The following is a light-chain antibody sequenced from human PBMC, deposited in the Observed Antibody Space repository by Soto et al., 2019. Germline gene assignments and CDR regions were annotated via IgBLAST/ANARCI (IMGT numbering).Light chain of an antibody. CDR1: SSNIGSNT. Sequence: QSVLTQPPSASGTPGQRVTISCSGSSSNIGSNTVSWYQQLPGTAPKLLIYSNNERPSGVPDRFSGSKSGTSASLGISGLRSEDEAHYFCAVWDDSLSGVVFGGGTKVTVL. V-gene: IGLV1-44*01. CDR3: AVWDDSLSGVV. CDR2: SNN. J-gene: IGLJ2*01.